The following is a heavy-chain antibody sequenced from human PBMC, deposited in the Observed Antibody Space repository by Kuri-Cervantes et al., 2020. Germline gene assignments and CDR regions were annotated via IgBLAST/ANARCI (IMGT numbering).Heavy chain of an antibody. V-gene: IGHV4-59*01. CDR3: AREQYSSSWSYYMDV. CDR1: GGSISTYY. D-gene: IGHD6-13*01. J-gene: IGHJ6*03. CDR2: IYHSGST. Sequence: SETLSLTCTVSGGSISTYYWSWLRQPPGKGLEWIGYIYHSGSTAYNPSLKSRVTISVDTSKNQFSLKLSSVTAADTAVYYCAREQYSSSWSYYMDVWGKGTTVTVSS.